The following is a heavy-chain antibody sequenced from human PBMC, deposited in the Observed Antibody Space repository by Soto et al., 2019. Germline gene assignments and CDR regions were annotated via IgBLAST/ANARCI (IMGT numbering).Heavy chain of an antibody. Sequence: SVKVSCQASGGTFSSYAISWVRPAPGQGLEWMGGIIPIFGTANYAQKFQGRVTITAEESTSTAYMELSSLRAEDTAVYYCARDYCSRTSCYPDAFDIWGQGTMVTVS. V-gene: IGHV1-69*13. CDR1: GGTFSSYA. D-gene: IGHD2-2*01. CDR2: IIPIFGTA. CDR3: ARDYCSRTSCYPDAFDI. J-gene: IGHJ3*02.